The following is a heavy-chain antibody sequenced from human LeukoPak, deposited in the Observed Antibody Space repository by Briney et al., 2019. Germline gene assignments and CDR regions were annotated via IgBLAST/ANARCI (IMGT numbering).Heavy chain of an antibody. D-gene: IGHD2-15*01. V-gene: IGHV4-4*09. CDR1: GDSVSSGY. CDR2: ISDSGVT. Sequence: PSETLSLTCTVSGDSVSSGYWTWIRQSPGKGLEWIGYISDSGVTDYNPSLESRLTISVDSTNNKFSLNLHSVTAADTAVYYCAGRGHRYSRDWGQGILVTVSS. J-gene: IGHJ1*01. CDR3: AGRGHRYSRD.